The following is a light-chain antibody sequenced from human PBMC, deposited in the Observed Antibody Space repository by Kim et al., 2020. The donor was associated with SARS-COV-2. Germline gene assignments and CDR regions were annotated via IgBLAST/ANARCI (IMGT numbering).Light chain of an antibody. V-gene: IGLV1-40*01. Sequence: GQRVIISCTGSSSNIGAGYDVHWYQQLPGTAPKLLIYGNSNRPSGVPDRFSGSKSGTSASLAITGLQAEDEADYYCQSYDSSLGEVFGGGTQLTVL. CDR2: GNS. J-gene: IGLJ2*01. CDR3: QSYDSSLGEV. CDR1: SSNIGAGYD.